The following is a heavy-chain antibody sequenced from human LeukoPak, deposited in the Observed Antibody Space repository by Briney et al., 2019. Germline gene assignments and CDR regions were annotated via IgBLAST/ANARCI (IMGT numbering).Heavy chain of an antibody. CDR1: GGTFSSYA. CDR3: ARGGYYDFWSGYYMAYYYYYMDV. CDR2: IIPIFGTA. Sequence: ASVKVSCKASGGTFSSYAISWVRQAPGQGLEWMGGIIPIFGTANYAQKFQGRVTITTDESTSTAYMELSSLRSEDTAVYYCARGGYYDFWSGYYMAYYYYYMDVWGKGTTVTVSS. V-gene: IGHV1-69*05. D-gene: IGHD3-3*01. J-gene: IGHJ6*03.